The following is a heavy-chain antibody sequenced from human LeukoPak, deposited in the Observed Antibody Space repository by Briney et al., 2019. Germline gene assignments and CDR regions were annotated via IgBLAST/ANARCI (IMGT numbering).Heavy chain of an antibody. J-gene: IGHJ6*02. CDR3: ARHPPNDGGNSLHYGMDV. Sequence: GESLKISCKGSGYSFTTTWIGWVRQMPGKGLEWMGIIYPGDSDTRYSPSFQGQVTISADKSISTAYLQWSSLKASDTAIYYCARHPPNDGGNSLHYGMDVWGQGTTVTVSS. V-gene: IGHV5-51*01. CDR1: GYSFTTTW. D-gene: IGHD4-23*01. CDR2: IYPGDSDT.